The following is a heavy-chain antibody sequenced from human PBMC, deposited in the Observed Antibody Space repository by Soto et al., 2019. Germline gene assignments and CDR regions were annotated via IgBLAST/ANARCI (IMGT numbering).Heavy chain of an antibody. D-gene: IGHD3-22*01. CDR1: GYTFTSYG. V-gene: IGHV1-18*01. CDR2: ISAYNGNT. Sequence: ASVKVSCKASGYTFTSYGISWVRQAPGQGLEWMGWISAYNGNTNYAQKLQGRVTMTTDTSTSTAYMELRSLRSDDTAVYYCAIEVVVITGHDAFDIWGQGTMVTVSS. CDR3: AIEVVVITGHDAFDI. J-gene: IGHJ3*02.